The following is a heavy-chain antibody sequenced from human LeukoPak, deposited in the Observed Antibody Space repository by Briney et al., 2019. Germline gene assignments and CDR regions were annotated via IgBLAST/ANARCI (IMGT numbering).Heavy chain of an antibody. CDR1: GYTFTSYY. J-gene: IGHJ4*02. D-gene: IGHD6-6*01. CDR2: ITPYGGST. CDR3: AREGGIAARPMDY. V-gene: IGHV1-46*01. Sequence: ASVKVSCKASGYTFTSYYIHWVRQAPGQGLEWMGIITPYGGSTSYAQKFQGRVTMTRDTSTSTVYMELSSLRSEDTAVYYCAREGGIAARPMDYWGQGTLVTVSS.